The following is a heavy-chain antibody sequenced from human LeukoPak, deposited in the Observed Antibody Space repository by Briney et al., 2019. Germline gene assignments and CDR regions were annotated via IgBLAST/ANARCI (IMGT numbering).Heavy chain of an antibody. Sequence: GGSLRLSCAASGFTFNDCYMNWIRQAPGKGLEWVSAISNNGGYTYYADSVQGRFTISRDNSKSTLCLQMNSLRAEDTAVYYCAKQLGYCSDGSCYFPYWGQGTLVTVSS. CDR2: ISNNGGYT. CDR3: AKQLGYCSDGSCYFPY. V-gene: IGHV3-23*01. D-gene: IGHD2-15*01. CDR1: GFTFNDCY. J-gene: IGHJ4*02.